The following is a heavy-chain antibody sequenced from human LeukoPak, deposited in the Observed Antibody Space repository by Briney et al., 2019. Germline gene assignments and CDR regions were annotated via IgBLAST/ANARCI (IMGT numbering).Heavy chain of an antibody. CDR3: ARVRDLEWLQHGSGDY. CDR2: ISYDGSNK. V-gene: IGHV3-30-3*01. J-gene: IGHJ4*02. CDR1: GFTFSSYA. D-gene: IGHD3-3*01. Sequence: GGSLRLSCAASGFTFSSYAMHWVRQAPGKGLEWVAVISYDGSNKYYADSVKGRFTISRDNSKNTLYLQMNSLRAEDTAVYYCARVRDLEWLQHGSGDYWGQGTLVTVSS.